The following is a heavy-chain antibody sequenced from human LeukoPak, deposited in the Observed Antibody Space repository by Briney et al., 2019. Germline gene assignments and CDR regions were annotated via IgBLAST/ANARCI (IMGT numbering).Heavy chain of an antibody. CDR1: GYTFSSYD. V-gene: IGHV1-8*01. CDR3: ARMRGYTYEYWYLDL. J-gene: IGHJ2*01. Sequence: ASVKVSCKAAGYTFSSYDINWERQAPGQGLEWMGWMNPSSGNTDYTQKFQGRVTMTRDTSISTAYMELSSLRSEDTALYYCARMRGYTYEYWYLDLWGRGTLVTVSS. D-gene: IGHD5-18*01. CDR2: MNPSSGNT.